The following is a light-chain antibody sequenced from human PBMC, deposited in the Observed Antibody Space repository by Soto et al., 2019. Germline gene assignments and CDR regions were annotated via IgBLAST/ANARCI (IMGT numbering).Light chain of an antibody. CDR3: QQYKNYPYT. CDR2: DAS. Sequence: DIHMTQSPSTLSASVGDRVTITCRASQSISNWLAWYQQKPGKAPKLLIFDASTLESGVPSRFSGSGSGTEFTLTINSLQPDDLATYYCQQYKNYPYTFGQGTKLEIK. J-gene: IGKJ2*01. CDR1: QSISNW. V-gene: IGKV1-5*01.